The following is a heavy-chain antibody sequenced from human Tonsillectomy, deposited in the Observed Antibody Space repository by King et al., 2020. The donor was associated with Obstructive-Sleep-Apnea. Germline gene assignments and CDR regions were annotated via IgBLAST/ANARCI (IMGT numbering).Heavy chain of an antibody. CDR2: ISWNSVSI. D-gene: IGHD6-19*01. CDR3: AKDERWRNSGWYYFDN. J-gene: IGHJ4*02. V-gene: IGHV3-9*01. Sequence: VQLVESGGGLVQPGRSLRLSCAASGFTFDDYAMHWVRQVPGKGLEWVSGISWNSVSIGYADSVKGRLTISRDNAKNSLYLQMNSLRAEDTAFYYCAKDERWRNSGWYYFDNWGQGTLVTVSS. CDR1: GFTFDDYA.